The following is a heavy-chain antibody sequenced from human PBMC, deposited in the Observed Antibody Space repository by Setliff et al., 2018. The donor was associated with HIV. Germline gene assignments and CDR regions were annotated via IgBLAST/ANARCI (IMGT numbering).Heavy chain of an antibody. CDR2: IIPIFETT. V-gene: IGHV1-69*06. Sequence: KVSCKASGGTFGSYAISWVRQAPGQGLEWLGGIIPIFETTNYAQKFQGRVTITADKSTSTIYMELSSLRSDDTAVYYCARGQGVHFWVNDAFDIWGQGTLVTVSS. CDR1: GGTFGSYA. CDR3: ARGQGVHFWVNDAFDI. D-gene: IGHD3-10*01. J-gene: IGHJ3*02.